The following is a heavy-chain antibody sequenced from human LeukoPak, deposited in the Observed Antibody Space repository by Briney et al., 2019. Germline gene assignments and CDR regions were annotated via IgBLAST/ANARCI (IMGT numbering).Heavy chain of an antibody. J-gene: IGHJ5*02. CDR2: IYHSGST. CDR3: AGGIVAAAGTWDWFDP. V-gene: IGHV4-4*02. D-gene: IGHD6-13*01. CDR1: GGSISSSNW. Sequence: SGTLSLTCAVSGGSISSSNWWSWVRQPPGKGLEWIGEIYHSGSTNYNPSLKSRVTISVDKSKNQFSLKLSSVTAADTAVYYCAGGIVAAAGTWDWFDPWGQGTLVTVSS.